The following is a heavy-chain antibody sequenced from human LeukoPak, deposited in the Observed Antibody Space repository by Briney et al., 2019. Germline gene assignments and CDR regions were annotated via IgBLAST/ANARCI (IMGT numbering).Heavy chain of an antibody. V-gene: IGHV3-53*05. CDR2: IYSGGST. J-gene: IGHJ4*02. D-gene: IGHD6-13*01. CDR3: ARSYSSSWYPLNY. CDR1: GFTVSSNY. Sequence: GGSLGLSCAASGFTVSSNYMSWVRQAPGKGLEWVSVIYSGGSTYYADSVKGRFTISRDNSKNTLYLQMNSLRAEDTAVYYCARSYSSSWYPLNYWGQGTLVTVSS.